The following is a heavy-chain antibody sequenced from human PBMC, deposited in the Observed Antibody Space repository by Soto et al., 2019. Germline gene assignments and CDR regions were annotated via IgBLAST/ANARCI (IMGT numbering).Heavy chain of an antibody. V-gene: IGHV4-34*01. J-gene: IGHJ6*02. CDR2: INHRGIS. CDR3: ARGNPPSYYYYVMDV. Sequence: ETLSLTFAVYGGSFSGYYWGLIRQPPGKAMEWIGEINHRGISNDKPSIKSRVTISVDTSQNQFSLKLSSVTAAGTAVYYCARGNPPSYYYYVMDVWGQGTTLTVYS. CDR1: GGSFSGYY.